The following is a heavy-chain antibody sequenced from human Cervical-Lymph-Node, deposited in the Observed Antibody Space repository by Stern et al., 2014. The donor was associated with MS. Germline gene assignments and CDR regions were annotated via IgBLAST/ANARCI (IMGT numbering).Heavy chain of an antibody. CDR1: GFSFTSSRMG. J-gene: IGHJ4*02. CDR2: LYWDDDT. Sequence: ESGPTLVKPTQTLTLTCTFSGFSFTSSRMGVGWIRQPPGKALEWLALLYWDDDTRYSPSLKTRLTITKDNSKSQVVLRLTNMAPEDTGTYYCARTDYSLLSGYSHFHYCGQGAPVTVSS. CDR3: ARTDYSLLSGYSHFHY. D-gene: IGHD3-3*01. V-gene: IGHV2-5*02.